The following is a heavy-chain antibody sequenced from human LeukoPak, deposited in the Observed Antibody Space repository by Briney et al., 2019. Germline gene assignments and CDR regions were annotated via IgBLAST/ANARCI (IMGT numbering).Heavy chain of an antibody. Sequence: ASVKVSCKASGYTFTSYYMHWVRQAPGQGLEWMGIINPSGGSTSYAQKFQGRVTMTRDMSTSTVYMELSSLRSEDTAVYYCARDARQVSPPAAPIGTFDYWGQGTLVTVSS. V-gene: IGHV1-46*01. D-gene: IGHD2-2*01. CDR1: GYTFTSYY. J-gene: IGHJ4*02. CDR3: ARDARQVSPPAAPIGTFDY. CDR2: INPSGGST.